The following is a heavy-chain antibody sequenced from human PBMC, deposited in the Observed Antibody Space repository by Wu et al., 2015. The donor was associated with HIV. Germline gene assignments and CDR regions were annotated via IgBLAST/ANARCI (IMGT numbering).Heavy chain of an antibody. CDR3: ARDTTPVTTEFDF. J-gene: IGHJ4*02. V-gene: IGHV1-2*02. CDR1: GYTFIDYY. CDR2: INPNGGGT. Sequence: QVQLLQSGAEVKKPGASVMVSCKASGYTFIDYYIYWVRQAPGQGLEWVGWINPNGGGTIYAQKFEGRVTLTRDTSISTAYLELSNLRPDDTAVYYCARDTTPVTTEFDFWGQGALVTVSS. D-gene: IGHD4-17*01.